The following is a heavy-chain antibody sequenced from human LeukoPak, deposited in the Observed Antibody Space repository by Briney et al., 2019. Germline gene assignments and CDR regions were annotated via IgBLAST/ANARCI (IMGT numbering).Heavy chain of an antibody. CDR2: INPNSGGT. Sequence: ASVKVSCKASGYTFTGYYMHWVRQAPGQGLEWMGWINPNSGGTNYAQKFQGRVTMTRDTSISTAYMELSRLRSDDTAVYYCARSISGYAYYYYGMDVWGQGTTVTVSS. CDR1: GYTFTGYY. CDR3: ARSISGYAYYYYGMDV. D-gene: IGHD5-12*01. J-gene: IGHJ6*02. V-gene: IGHV1-2*02.